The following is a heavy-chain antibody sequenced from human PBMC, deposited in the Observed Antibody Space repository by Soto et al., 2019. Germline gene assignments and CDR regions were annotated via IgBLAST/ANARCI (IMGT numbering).Heavy chain of an antibody. CDR2: ISSTSSFI. J-gene: IGHJ6*02. V-gene: IGHV3-21*01. Sequence: VRLVESGGGLVKPGESLRLSCAASGFTFSHYSMNWVRQAPGKGLEWVSSISSTSSFIYNADSVRGRFTTSRDNAKDSLFLQMNSLRGDDTGVYYCARERGSSGLDVCGQGATVIVSS. CDR3: ARERGSSGLDV. D-gene: IGHD3-16*02. CDR1: GFTFSHYS.